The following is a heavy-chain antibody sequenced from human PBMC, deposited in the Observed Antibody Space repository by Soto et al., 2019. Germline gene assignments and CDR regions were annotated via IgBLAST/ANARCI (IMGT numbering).Heavy chain of an antibody. D-gene: IGHD5-12*01. J-gene: IGHJ6*02. Sequence: ASVKVSCKASGYTFTSYGISWVRQAPGQGLEWMGWISAYNGNTNYAQKLQGRVTMTTDTSTSTAYMELRSLRSDDTAVYYCARMTRGYDLGGYYYYGMDVWGQGTTVTVSS. CDR1: GYTFTSYG. CDR2: ISAYNGNT. CDR3: ARMTRGYDLGGYYYYGMDV. V-gene: IGHV1-18*01.